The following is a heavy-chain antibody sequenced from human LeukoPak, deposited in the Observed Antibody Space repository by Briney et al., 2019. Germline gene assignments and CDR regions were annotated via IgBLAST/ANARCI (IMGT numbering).Heavy chain of an antibody. CDR3: AKTTFGYSSGRSAGWPVDY. V-gene: IGHV3-23*01. CDR2: IVGSGGSS. CDR1: AFTFNSHA. Sequence: GGSLRLSSPAAAFTFNSHAMYCVRHAPGNVLEWVSGIVGSGGSSSYAESVRGPFTIYRDNSKNTVYMQMNSLRDEDTAVYYCAKTTFGYSSGRSAGWPVDYWGQGTVVTVSS. D-gene: IGHD6-19*01. J-gene: IGHJ4*02.